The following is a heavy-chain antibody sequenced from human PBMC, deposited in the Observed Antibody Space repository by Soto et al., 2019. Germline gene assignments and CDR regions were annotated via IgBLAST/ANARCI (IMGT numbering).Heavy chain of an antibody. V-gene: IGHV4-59*01. Sequence: PSETLSLTCTVSGGSISSYYWSWIRQPPGKGLEWIGYIYYSGSTNYNPSLKSRVTISVDTSKNQFSLKLSSVTAADTAVYYCARWYCNGGSCHPDYWGQGTLVTVSS. CDR1: GGSISSYY. D-gene: IGHD2-15*01. CDR2: IYYSGST. J-gene: IGHJ4*02. CDR3: ARWYCNGGSCHPDY.